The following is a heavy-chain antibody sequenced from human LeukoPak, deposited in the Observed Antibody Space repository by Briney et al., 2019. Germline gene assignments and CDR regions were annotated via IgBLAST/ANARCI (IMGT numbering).Heavy chain of an antibody. V-gene: IGHV4-59*01. D-gene: IGHD3-3*01. CDR1: GGSISSYY. Sequence: SETLSLTCTVSGGSISSYYWSWIRQPPGKGLEWIGYIYYSGSTNYNPSLKSRVTISVDTSKNQFSLKPSSVTAADTAVYYCARVGGYDFWSGLNWFDPWGQGTLVTVSS. J-gene: IGHJ5*02. CDR3: ARVGGYDFWSGLNWFDP. CDR2: IYYSGST.